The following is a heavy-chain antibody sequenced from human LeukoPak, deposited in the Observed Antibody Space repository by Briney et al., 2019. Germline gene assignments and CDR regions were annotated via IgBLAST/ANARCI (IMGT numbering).Heavy chain of an antibody. CDR1: GYSFTRYG. Sequence: ASVKVSCKASGYSFTRYGISWVRQAPGQGLEWLGWISAYNGNTDYPQKFQDRVTMTTDPSTSTAYMELRSLRFDDTAVYFCTRDTYITLTAMDVWGRGTTVTVSS. D-gene: IGHD4-17*01. CDR3: TRDTYITLTAMDV. CDR2: ISAYNGNT. J-gene: IGHJ6*03. V-gene: IGHV1-18*04.